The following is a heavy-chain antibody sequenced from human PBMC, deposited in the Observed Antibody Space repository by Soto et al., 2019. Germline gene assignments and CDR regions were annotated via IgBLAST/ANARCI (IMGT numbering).Heavy chain of an antibody. D-gene: IGHD3-10*01. CDR1: GFPFTGDA. V-gene: IGHV3-23*01. J-gene: IGHJ4*02. Sequence: EVQLLESGGGLVQPGGSLRLSCAACGFPFTGDAMSWVRQAPGKGLEWVSAISGHGDATFYADSVKGRFTISRDNSQNTMYLHMNSLRAEDTALYYCANSRVSMVRGLIIIPNYWGQGTLVTFSS. CDR3: ANSRVSMVRGLIIIPNY. CDR2: ISGHGDAT.